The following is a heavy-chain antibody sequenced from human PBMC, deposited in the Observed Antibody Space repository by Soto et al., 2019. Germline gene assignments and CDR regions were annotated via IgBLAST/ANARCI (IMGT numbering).Heavy chain of an antibody. D-gene: IGHD2-8*01. Sequence: GESLXISCKGSGYSFLNCWISWVRQMPGKGLEWMGRIDPSDSYTNYSPSFQGHVTISADKSISTAYLQWSSLKASDTAIYYCTSHYGLYANMDVWGQGTMVTVSS. CDR1: GYSFLNCW. V-gene: IGHV5-10-1*01. CDR3: TSHYGLYANMDV. CDR2: IDPSDSYT. J-gene: IGHJ6*02.